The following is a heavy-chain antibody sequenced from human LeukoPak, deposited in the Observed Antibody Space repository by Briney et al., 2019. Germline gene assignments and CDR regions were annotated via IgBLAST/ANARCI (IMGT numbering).Heavy chain of an antibody. CDR2: IYSGGST. V-gene: IGHV3-66*01. Sequence: GGSLRLSCAASGFTVSSNYMSWVRQAPGKGLEWVSVIYSGGSTYYADSAKGRFTISRDNSKNTLYLQMNSLRAEDTAVYYCARGGSSGYYFLNDAFDIWGQGTMVTVSS. J-gene: IGHJ3*02. CDR1: GFTVSSNY. CDR3: ARGGSSGYYFLNDAFDI. D-gene: IGHD3-22*01.